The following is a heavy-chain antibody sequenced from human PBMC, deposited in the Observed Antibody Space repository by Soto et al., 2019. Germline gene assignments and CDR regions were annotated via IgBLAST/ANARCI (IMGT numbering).Heavy chain of an antibody. CDR3: ERPIFGPVMHV. J-gene: IGHJ6*02. Sequence: GGSLRLSCEASGFTFNSHTMHWVRQAPGMRPEWISSISLSSSYTYYAESVKGRFTISRDNAKNSLFLQMNSLAVEDTAVYYCERPIFGPVMHVWGRGTTATVYS. V-gene: IGHV3-21*01. CDR1: GFTFNSHT. D-gene: IGHD3-3*01. CDR2: ISLSSSYT.